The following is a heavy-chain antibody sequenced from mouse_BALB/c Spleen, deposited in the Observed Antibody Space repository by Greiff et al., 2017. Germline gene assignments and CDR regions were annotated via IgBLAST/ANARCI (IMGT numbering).Heavy chain of an antibody. CDR3: TREGGYDKGDYFDY. CDR1: GYTFTSYW. V-gene: IGHV1-69*02. J-gene: IGHJ2*01. Sequence: QVQLQQPGAELVRPGASVKLSCKASGYTFTSYWINWVKQRPGQGLEWIGNIYPSDSYTNYNQNFKDKATLTVDKSSSTAYMQLSSPTSEDSAVYYCTREGGYDKGDYFDYWGQGTTLTVSS. CDR2: IYPSDSYT. D-gene: IGHD2-2*01.